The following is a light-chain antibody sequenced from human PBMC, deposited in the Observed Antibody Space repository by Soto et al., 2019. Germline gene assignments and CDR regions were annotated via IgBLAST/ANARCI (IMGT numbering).Light chain of an antibody. CDR2: GAS. CDR3: QLYGTSPRWT. J-gene: IGKJ1*01. CDR1: QSIINKY. Sequence: EIVLTQSPGTLSLSPGERATLSCRASQSIINKYLAWYQQKPGQAPRLLIYGASSRATGITDRFSDSGSGTDLTLPISRLEPKDFAVYYCQLYGTSPRWTVGEGTKVDXK. V-gene: IGKV3-20*01.